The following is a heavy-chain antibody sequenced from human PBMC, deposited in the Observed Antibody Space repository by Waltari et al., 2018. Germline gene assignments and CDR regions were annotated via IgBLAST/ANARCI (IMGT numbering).Heavy chain of an antibody. D-gene: IGHD4-17*01. CDR3: GRDVYGDYVGGGGGAFDI. Sequence: EVQLVESGGGLVKPGGSLRLSCAASGFTLSTYSMNWVRQAPGKGLEWVSSISIRNYIYYVDSVKGRFTISRDNAKNSLYLQMNSLRAEDTALYYCGRDVYGDYVGGGGGAFDIWGQGTMVTVSS. J-gene: IGHJ3*02. CDR1: GFTLSTYS. V-gene: IGHV3-21*01. CDR2: ISIRNYI.